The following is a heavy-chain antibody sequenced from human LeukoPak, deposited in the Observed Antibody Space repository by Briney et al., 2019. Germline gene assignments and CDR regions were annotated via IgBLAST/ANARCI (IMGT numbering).Heavy chain of an antibody. J-gene: IGHJ4*02. Sequence: SETLSLTCTVSGGSISSYYWSWIRQPPGKELEWIGYIYYSGSTNYNPSLKSRVTISVDTSKNQFSLKLSSVTAADTAVYYCARGEAVAPGDYWGQGTLVTVSS. V-gene: IGHV4-59*01. CDR3: ARGEAVAPGDY. D-gene: IGHD6-19*01. CDR1: GGSISSYY. CDR2: IYYSGST.